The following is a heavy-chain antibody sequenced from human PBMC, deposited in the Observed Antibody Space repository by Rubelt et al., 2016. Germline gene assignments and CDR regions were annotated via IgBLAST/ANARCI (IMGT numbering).Heavy chain of an antibody. CDR2: ISAYNGNT. J-gene: IGHJ4*02. V-gene: IGHV1-18*01. CDR3: AREAYSGRYPLIDY. CDR1: GYTFTTYG. Sequence: QVQLVQSGAEVKKPGASVKVSCKASGYTFTTYGINWVRQAPGQGLEWMGWISAYNGNTNHAQKIQGRVTMTTDTSTSTAYMELRRLRSDDTAVYYCAREAYSGRYPLIDYWGQGTLVTVSS. D-gene: IGHD1-26*01.